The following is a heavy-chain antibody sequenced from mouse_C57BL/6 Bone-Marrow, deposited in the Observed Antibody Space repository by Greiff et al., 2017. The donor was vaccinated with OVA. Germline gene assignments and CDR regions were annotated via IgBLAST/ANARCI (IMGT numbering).Heavy chain of an antibody. J-gene: IGHJ4*01. CDR3: ERHGPPLLYGYAMDY. CDR1: EYAFPSHD. D-gene: IGHD2-12*01. CDR2: INSDGGST. Sequence: EVQLVESGGGLVQPGESLKLSCESNEYAFPSHDMSWVRKTPEKRLELVAAINSDGGSTYYPDTIERRFIISRDNTKKTLYLQMSSLRSEDTALYYCERHGPPLLYGYAMDYWGQGTSVTVSS. V-gene: IGHV5-2*01.